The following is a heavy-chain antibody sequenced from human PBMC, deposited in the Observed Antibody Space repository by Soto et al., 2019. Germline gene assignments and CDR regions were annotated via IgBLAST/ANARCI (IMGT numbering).Heavy chain of an antibody. D-gene: IGHD6-19*01. CDR3: AKVEDNTGWAVVDS. J-gene: IGHJ4*02. CDR1: GFGFSSYA. CDR2: TPATDDDT. V-gene: IGHV3-23*01. Sequence: EVQLLESGGGMVQPGRSLRISCVASGFGFSSYAISWVRQSPGKGLEWVSTTPATDDDTSYALSVTGRFIVSRDNSKNTLSLLMRSLRAEDTALYYCAKVEDNTGWAVVDSWGQGTLVTVS.